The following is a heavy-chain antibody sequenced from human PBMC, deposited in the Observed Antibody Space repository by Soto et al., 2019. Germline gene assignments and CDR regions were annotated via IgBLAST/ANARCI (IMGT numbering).Heavy chain of an antibody. CDR3: AKEMATNHWYFDL. CDR1: GFTFGDYS. J-gene: IGHJ2*01. V-gene: IGHV3-9*01. D-gene: IGHD5-12*01. CDR2: ISWNSGSI. Sequence: DVQLVESGGGLVQPGRSLRLSCAASGFTFGDYSMHWVRQAPGKGLEWVSGISWNSGSINYADSVKGRFTISRDNAKNSLFLQMDSLRTEDTALYYCAKEMATNHWYFDLWGRGTLVTVSS.